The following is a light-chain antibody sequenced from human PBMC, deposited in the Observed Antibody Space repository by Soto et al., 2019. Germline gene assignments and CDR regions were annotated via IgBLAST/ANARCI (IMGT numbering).Light chain of an antibody. CDR3: QQYGSSPSIT. J-gene: IGKJ5*01. Sequence: EIVLTQSPGTLSLSPGERSTLSFSSSQSVSSSYLAWYQQKPGQAPRLLIYGASSRATGIPDRFSGSGSGTDFTLTISRLEPEDFAVYYCQQYGSSPSITFGQGTRLEIK. CDR2: GAS. V-gene: IGKV3-20*01. CDR1: QSVSSSY.